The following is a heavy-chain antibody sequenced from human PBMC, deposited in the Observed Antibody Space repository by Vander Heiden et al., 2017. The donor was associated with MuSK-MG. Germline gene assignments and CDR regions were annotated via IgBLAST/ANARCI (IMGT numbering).Heavy chain of an antibody. J-gene: IGHJ3*02. D-gene: IGHD3-3*01. Sequence: EVQLLESGGGFVQPGGSLRLSCSASGFTFSPYAMNWVRQAPGKGLEWVSTISGTGDSTWYAESVKGRFTISRDNSKNTLYLQMNTLRAEDTAIYYCARDFRVGTVADGFDIWGLGTMVTVS. CDR2: ISGTGDST. CDR1: GFTFSPYA. CDR3: ARDFRVGTVADGFDI. V-gene: IGHV3-23*01.